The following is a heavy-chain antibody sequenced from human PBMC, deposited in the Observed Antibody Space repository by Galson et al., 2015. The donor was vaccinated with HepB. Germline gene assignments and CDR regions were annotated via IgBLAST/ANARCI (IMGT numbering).Heavy chain of an antibody. J-gene: IGHJ4*02. Sequence: TCTVSGGSISSSSYYWGWIRQPPGKGLEWIGSIYYSGSTYYNPSLKSRVTISVDTSKNQFSLKLSSVTAADTAVYYCARLDSPYSSLGHFDYWGQGTLVTVSS. D-gene: IGHD6-6*01. CDR3: ARLDSPYSSLGHFDY. CDR1: GGSISSSSYY. CDR2: IYYSGST. V-gene: IGHV4-39*01.